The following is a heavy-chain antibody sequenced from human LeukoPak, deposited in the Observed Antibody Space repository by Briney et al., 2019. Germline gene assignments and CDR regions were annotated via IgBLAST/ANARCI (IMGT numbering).Heavy chain of an antibody. V-gene: IGHV3-48*03. D-gene: IGHD1-26*01. CDR3: VRDSGSSYGYYFLH. CDR2: ISGSGSVI. J-gene: IGHJ1*01. CDR1: GFNFNGHE. Sequence: GGSLRLSCAASGFNFNGHEMNWVRQAPGQGLEWIAYISGSGSVIYYADSVKGRFTISRDNAKDSLFLQMNSLRAEDTAVYYCVRDSGSSYGYYFLHWGQGTLVTVSS.